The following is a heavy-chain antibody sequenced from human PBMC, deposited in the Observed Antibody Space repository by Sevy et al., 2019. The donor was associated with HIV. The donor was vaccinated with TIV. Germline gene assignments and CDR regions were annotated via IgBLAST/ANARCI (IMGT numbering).Heavy chain of an antibody. V-gene: IGHV1-18*01. CDR3: ARAYCSGGRCYSLAY. CDR2: ISAHNGDT. D-gene: IGHD2-15*01. Sequence: ASVKVSCKASGYTFTSYRIYWVRQAPGQGLESMGWISAHNGDTNYAQKIQGRVTMNTDTSTTTAYMDLRSLRSDDTALYYCARAYCSGGRCYSLAYWGQGTLVTVSS. J-gene: IGHJ4*02. CDR1: GYTFTSYR.